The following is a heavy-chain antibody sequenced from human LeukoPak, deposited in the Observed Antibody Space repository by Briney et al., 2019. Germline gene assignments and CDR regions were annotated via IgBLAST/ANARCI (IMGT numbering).Heavy chain of an antibody. CDR2: IIPIFGTA. CDR3: ARPAGDYYDSSGYYYNY. CDR1: GGTFSSYA. Sequence: SVKVSCKASGGTFSSYAISWVRQAPGQGLEWMGRIIPIFGTANYAQKFQGRVTITTDGSTSTAYMELSSLRSEDTAVYYCARPAGDYYDSSGYYYNYWGQGTLVTVSS. J-gene: IGHJ4*02. D-gene: IGHD3-22*01. V-gene: IGHV1-69*05.